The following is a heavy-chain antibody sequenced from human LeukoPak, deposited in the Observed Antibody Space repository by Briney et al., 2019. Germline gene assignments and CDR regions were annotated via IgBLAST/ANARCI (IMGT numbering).Heavy chain of an antibody. CDR1: GGSVSSGSYY. J-gene: IGHJ5*02. Sequence: SETLSLTCTVSGGSVSSGSYYCSWIRQPAGKGLGWIGYIYYSGSAKYNPSLKSRVTISVDTSKNQFSLKLTSVTAADTAVYYCARGFGDWGLSWFDPWGQGTLVTVSS. V-gene: IGHV4-61*01. D-gene: IGHD3-10*01. CDR2: IYYSGSA. CDR3: ARGFGDWGLSWFDP.